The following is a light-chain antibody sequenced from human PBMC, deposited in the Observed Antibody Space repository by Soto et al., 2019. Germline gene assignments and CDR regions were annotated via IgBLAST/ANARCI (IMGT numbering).Light chain of an antibody. CDR3: QVWDSGSAHVL. J-gene: IGLJ2*01. CDR1: NIGSKG. V-gene: IGLV3-21*01. CDR2: SDT. Sequence: SYELTQPPSVSVAPGETARISCGGNNIGSKGVHWYQQKSGQAPVLVIYSDTDLPPVIPERFSGSNSANMATPTISRVEAGDEADYYCQVWDSGSAHVLFGGGTKLTVL.